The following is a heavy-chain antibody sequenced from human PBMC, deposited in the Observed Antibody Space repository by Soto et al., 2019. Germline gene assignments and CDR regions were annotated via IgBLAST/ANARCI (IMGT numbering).Heavy chain of an antibody. CDR3: ARGPLMVYAIGYYGMDV. CDR2: INHSGST. Sequence: SSETLSLTCAVYGGSFSGYYWSWIRQPPGKGLEWIGEINHSGSTNYNPSLKSRVTISVDTSKNQFSLKLSSVTAADTAVYYCARGPLMVYAIGYYGMDVWGQGTTVTVSS. CDR1: GGSFSGYY. D-gene: IGHD2-8*01. V-gene: IGHV4-34*01. J-gene: IGHJ6*02.